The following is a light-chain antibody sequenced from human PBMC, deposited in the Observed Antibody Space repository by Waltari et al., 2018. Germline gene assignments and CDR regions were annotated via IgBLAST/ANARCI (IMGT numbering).Light chain of an antibody. CDR3: QQSYTTLFT. CDR2: AAS. J-gene: IGKJ4*01. Sequence: DIQMTQSPSSLSASVGDRVTITCRASQTISTYLNWYQQKPGKAPKLLIYAASSWQSGVPSRFSGSGSGTDFTLTISSLQPEDFASYYCQQSYTTLFTFGGGTKVEI. V-gene: IGKV1-39*01. CDR1: QTISTY.